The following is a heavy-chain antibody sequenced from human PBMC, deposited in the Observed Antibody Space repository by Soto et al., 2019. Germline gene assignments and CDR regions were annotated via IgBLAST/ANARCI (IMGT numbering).Heavy chain of an antibody. CDR1: GFSFGDYA. V-gene: IGHV3-23*01. D-gene: IGHD5-18*01. Sequence: GGSLRLSCAASGFSFGDYAMSWVRQAPGKGLEWVSGISGTGSRTSYADSVRGRFTISRDNVNDTLSLQMDSLRAEDTAVYYCARGGRYTYGYGDYSYGMDVWGQGTTVTVSS. CDR2: ISGTGSRT. CDR3: ARGGRYTYGYGDYSYGMDV. J-gene: IGHJ6*02.